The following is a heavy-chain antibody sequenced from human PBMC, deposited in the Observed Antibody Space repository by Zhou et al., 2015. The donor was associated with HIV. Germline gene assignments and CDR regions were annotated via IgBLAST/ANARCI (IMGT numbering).Heavy chain of an antibody. V-gene: IGHV1-69*01. Sequence: QVQLVQSGAEVKKPGSSVKVSCKASGGTFSSYAISWVRQAPGQGLEWMGGIIPIFGTANYAQKFQGRVTITADESTSTAYMELSSLRSEDTAVYYCARDMEYCGGDCRGSVFRYWGQGTLVTVSS. D-gene: IGHD2-21*01. CDR2: IIPIFGTA. J-gene: IGHJ4*02. CDR1: GGTFSSYA. CDR3: ARDMEYCGGDCRGSVFRY.